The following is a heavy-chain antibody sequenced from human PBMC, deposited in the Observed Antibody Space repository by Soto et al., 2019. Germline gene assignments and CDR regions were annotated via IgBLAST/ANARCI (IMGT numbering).Heavy chain of an antibody. V-gene: IGHV4-34*01. J-gene: IGHJ5*02. Sequence: SETLSLTCAVYGGSVNSNCCNWVRQPHGKGLEWSVEINHTGGTHYNPSLKSRVTMSVDTSKNQFSLRLSSVTAADTAIYYCATRITVFGLLIPPFDPWGQGTQVTVSS. CDR3: ATRITVFGLLIPPFDP. D-gene: IGHD3-3*01. CDR2: INHTGGT. CDR1: GGSVNSNC.